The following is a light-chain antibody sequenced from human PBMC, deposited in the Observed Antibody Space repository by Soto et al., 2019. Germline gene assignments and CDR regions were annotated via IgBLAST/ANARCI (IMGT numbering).Light chain of an antibody. CDR2: EVS. CDR3: MQTRHLPPS. J-gene: IGKJ4*01. V-gene: IGKV2D-29*01. CDR1: QSLLYTDGKTY. Sequence: TQTPVSLSATPGQPASISCKSTQSLLYTDGKTYLAWYLQRPGQPPQILIHEVSNRLSGVPDRFTGTDSDTDFTLTISRVEPEDAGIFYCMQTRHLPPSFGGGTRVDLK.